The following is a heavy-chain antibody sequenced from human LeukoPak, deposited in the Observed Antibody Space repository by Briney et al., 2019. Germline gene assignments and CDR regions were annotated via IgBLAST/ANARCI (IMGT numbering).Heavy chain of an antibody. Sequence: QPGGSLRLSCAASGFTFNSYWMHWVRQAPGKGLVWVSRINGDGSITGYADSVKGRFTISRDNSKNTLYLQMNSLRAEDTAVYYCAKGGRYNWNYVLDYWGQGTLVTVSS. J-gene: IGHJ4*02. CDR1: GFTFNSYW. D-gene: IGHD1-7*01. V-gene: IGHV3-74*01. CDR2: INGDGSIT. CDR3: AKGGRYNWNYVLDY.